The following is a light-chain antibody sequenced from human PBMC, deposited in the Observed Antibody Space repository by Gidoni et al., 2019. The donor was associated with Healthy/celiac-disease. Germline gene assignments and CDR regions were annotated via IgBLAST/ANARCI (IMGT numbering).Light chain of an antibody. CDR2: DAS. J-gene: IGKJ4*01. Sequence: EIVLTQSPATLSLSPGERATLSCRASQSVSSYLAWYQQKPGQAPRLLIYDASNRATGIPARFSGSGSWTDFTLTISSLEPEDFAVYYCQQRSNWPPAFSGGTKVEIK. V-gene: IGKV3-11*01. CDR3: QQRSNWPPA. CDR1: QSVSSY.